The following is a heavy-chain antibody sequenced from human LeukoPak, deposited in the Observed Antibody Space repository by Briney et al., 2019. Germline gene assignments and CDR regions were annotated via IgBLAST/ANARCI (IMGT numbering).Heavy chain of an antibody. V-gene: IGHV1-2*02. CDR1: GYTFTGYY. Sequence: ASVKVSCKASGYTFTGYYLHWVRQAPGQGLEWMGWIDPNSGGTSYAQKFQGRVTMTRDTSISTAYMELSSLRSDDTAVYYCASHPNLDYWGQGTLVTVSS. CDR2: IDPNSGGT. CDR3: ASHPNLDY. J-gene: IGHJ4*02.